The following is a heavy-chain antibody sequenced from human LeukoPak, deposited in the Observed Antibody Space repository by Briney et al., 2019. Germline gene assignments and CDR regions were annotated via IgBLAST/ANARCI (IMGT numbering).Heavy chain of an antibody. D-gene: IGHD3-22*01. Sequence: ASVKVSCKTSGYTFTGYYIHWVRQAPGQGLEWMGWISAYNGNTNYAQKLQGRVTMTTDTSTSTAYMELRSLRSDDTAVYYCARDTRRGRLTTMIIGTYNWFDPWGQGTLVTVSS. J-gene: IGHJ5*02. CDR1: GYTFTGYY. V-gene: IGHV1-18*04. CDR3: ARDTRRGRLTTMIIGTYNWFDP. CDR2: ISAYNGNT.